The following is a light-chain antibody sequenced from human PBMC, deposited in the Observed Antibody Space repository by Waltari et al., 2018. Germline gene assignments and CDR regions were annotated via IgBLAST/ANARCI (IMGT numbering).Light chain of an antibody. CDR2: RNN. V-gene: IGLV1-47*01. J-gene: IGLJ3*02. Sequence: QSVLTQPPSVSGTPGQEVTISCSGSRSHIGSVYIYWYQHFPGMAPKLLIFRNNQRPSGVPDRFSASKSDTSASLAISGLRSEDEPDYYCAAWDDSLSGWLFGGGTKLTVL. CDR1: RSHIGSVY. CDR3: AAWDDSLSGWL.